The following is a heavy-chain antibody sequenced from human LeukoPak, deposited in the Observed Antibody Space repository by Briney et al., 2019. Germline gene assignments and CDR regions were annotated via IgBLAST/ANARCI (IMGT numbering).Heavy chain of an antibody. CDR1: GGSINGHY. CDR3: ARAFYYDSSRFYQYFDF. V-gene: IGHV4-59*11. D-gene: IGHD3-22*01. Sequence: SETLSLTCTVSGGSINGHYWSWIRQPPGKGPEWIGYIYYNGGTHYNPSLKSRVTISVDSSKNQFSLKLTSVTAADTAVYYCARAFYYDSSRFYQYFDFWGRETWSPSPQ. J-gene: IGHJ4*02. CDR2: IYYNGGT.